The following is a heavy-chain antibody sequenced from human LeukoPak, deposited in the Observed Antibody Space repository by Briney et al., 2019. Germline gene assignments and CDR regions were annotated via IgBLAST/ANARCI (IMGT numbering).Heavy chain of an antibody. D-gene: IGHD2-2*01. CDR1: GGSISSYY. CDR3: ARGKFYCSSTSCLYWYFDL. V-gene: IGHV4-59*01. CDR2: IYYSGST. Sequence: PSETLSLTCAVSGGSISSYYWSWIRQPPGKGLEWIGYIYYSGSTKYNPPLKSRVTISVDTSKNQFSLKLSSVTAADTAVYYCARGKFYCSSTSCLYWYFDLWGRGTLVTVSS. J-gene: IGHJ2*01.